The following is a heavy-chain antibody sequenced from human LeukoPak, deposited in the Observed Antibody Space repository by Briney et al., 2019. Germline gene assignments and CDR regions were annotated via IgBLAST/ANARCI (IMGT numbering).Heavy chain of an antibody. Sequence: KPSETLSLTCTVSGGSISSGSYYWSWIRQPAGKGLEWIGRISTSGSTNYNPSLKSRVTISVDTSKNQFSLKLSSVTAADTAVYYCASGWTSQGWFDPWGQGTLVTVSS. J-gene: IGHJ5*02. D-gene: IGHD3/OR15-3a*01. CDR1: GGSISSGSYY. V-gene: IGHV4-61*02. CDR3: ASGWTSQGWFDP. CDR2: ISTSGST.